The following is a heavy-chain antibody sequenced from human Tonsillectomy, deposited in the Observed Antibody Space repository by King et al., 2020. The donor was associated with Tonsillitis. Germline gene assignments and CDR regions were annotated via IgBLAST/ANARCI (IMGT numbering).Heavy chain of an antibody. V-gene: IGHV3-23*04. CDR2: ISGSGGSP. Sequence: VQLVESGGGLVQPGGSLRLSCAASGFTFSSYAMSWVRQAPGKGLECVSAISGSGGSPYYADSVQGRFTISRDNSKNTLYLQLNSLRAEDTAVYYCATSLCDSSGNLPIDAFDIWGQGTMVTVSS. J-gene: IGHJ3*02. CDR1: GFTFSSYA. D-gene: IGHD3-22*01. CDR3: ATSLCDSSGNLPIDAFDI.